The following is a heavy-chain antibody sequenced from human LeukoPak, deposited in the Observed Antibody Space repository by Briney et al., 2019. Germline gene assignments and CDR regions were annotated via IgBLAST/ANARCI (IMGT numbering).Heavy chain of an antibody. CDR2: INPSGGST. CDR3: ARAFPFIRETRGYDAFDI. D-gene: IGHD3-10*01. CDR1: GYTFTSYY. Sequence: ASVKVSCKAFGYTFTSYYMHWVRQAPGQGLEWMGIINPSGGSTSYAQKFQGRVTMTRDTSTSTVYMELSSLRSEDTAVYYCARAFPFIRETRGYDAFDIWGQGTMVTVSS. J-gene: IGHJ3*02. V-gene: IGHV1-46*01.